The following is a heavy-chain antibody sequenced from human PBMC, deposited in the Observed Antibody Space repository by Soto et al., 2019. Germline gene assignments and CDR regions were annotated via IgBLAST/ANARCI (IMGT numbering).Heavy chain of an antibody. V-gene: IGHV3-7*05. CDR1: GFTFSRFY. CDR3: ARDGADMGDF. D-gene: IGHD2-15*01. J-gene: IGHJ6*02. CDR2: IKRDGSEK. Sequence: GGSLRLSCAASGFTFSRFYMSWVRQAPGKGLEWVANIKRDGSEKYYVDSVKGRFTISRDNAKNSLYLQMNSLRAEDTAVYYCARDGADMGDFWGQGTTVTVSS.